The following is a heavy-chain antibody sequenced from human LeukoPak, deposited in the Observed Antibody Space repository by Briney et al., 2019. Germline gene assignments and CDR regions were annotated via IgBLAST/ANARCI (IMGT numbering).Heavy chain of an antibody. CDR3: ARDYYPDTTGYYDY. Sequence: ASVKVSCKTSGYSFTDYAIHWVRQAPGQGLEWMGWINAGHGNTLYSHHFQDRVTFTRDTSATTVYMELSSLRSEDMAVYYCARDYYPDTTGYYDYWGQGTLVTVSS. CDR1: GYSFTDYA. V-gene: IGHV1-3*03. D-gene: IGHD3-22*01. J-gene: IGHJ4*02. CDR2: INAGHGNT.